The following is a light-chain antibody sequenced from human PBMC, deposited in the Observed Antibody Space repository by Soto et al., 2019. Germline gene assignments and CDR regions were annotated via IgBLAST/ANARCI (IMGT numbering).Light chain of an antibody. Sequence: DIQMTQSPSTLSASVGDRVTISCRASQSISSWLAWYQQKPGKAPKLVIYKASSLENGVPSRFSGSGSGTEFTLTISSLQSDDFATYYGQQDTSSYPGGSFGQGTKLEIK. V-gene: IGKV1-5*03. CDR2: KAS. CDR3: QQDTSSYPGGS. J-gene: IGKJ2*01. CDR1: QSISSW.